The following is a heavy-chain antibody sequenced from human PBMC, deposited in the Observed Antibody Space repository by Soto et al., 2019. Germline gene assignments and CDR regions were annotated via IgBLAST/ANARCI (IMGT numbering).Heavy chain of an antibody. J-gene: IGHJ5*02. CDR3: ARSARSAYWFAP. CDR1: GYPFTSYG. Sequence: QVQLVQSGAEVKKPGASVTFSCKDSGYPFTSYGISWVRQAPGQGLEWMGWISAYNGNTNYARKLQGTVTMTTDTSTSTAYMELRSLRSDDTAVYYCARSARSAYWFAPWGHGTLLTVSS. V-gene: IGHV1-18*01. CDR2: ISAYNGNT.